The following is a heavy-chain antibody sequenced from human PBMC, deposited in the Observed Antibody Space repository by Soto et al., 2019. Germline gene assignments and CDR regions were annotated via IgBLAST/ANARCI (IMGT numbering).Heavy chain of an antibody. J-gene: IGHJ6*02. Sequence: QVRLQESGPGLVKPSETLSLTCTVSGGSITSITNHYCSWIRQPPGKGLEWIGYISYSGHTSYNPSLTGRVILAVDTSQNQVSLNLASVTAADTAVYYCATQGFGTLHGLVDVWGQGTTVTVSS. CDR3: ATQGFGTLHGLVDV. CDR1: GGSITSITNHY. CDR2: ISYSGHT. V-gene: IGHV4-59*08. D-gene: IGHD1-7*01.